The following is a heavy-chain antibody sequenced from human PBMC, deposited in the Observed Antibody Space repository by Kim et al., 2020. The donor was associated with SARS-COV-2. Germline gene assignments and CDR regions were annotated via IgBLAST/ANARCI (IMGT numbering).Heavy chain of an antibody. CDR2: ISYDGSNK. CDR1: GFTFSSYG. Sequence: GGSLRLSCAASGFTFSSYGMHWVRQAPGKGLEWVAVISYDGSNKYYADSVKGRFTISRDNSKNTLYLQMNSLRAEDTAVYYCAKPESVVVTSDYFDYWGQGTLVTVS. V-gene: IGHV3-30*18. J-gene: IGHJ4*02. D-gene: IGHD2-21*02. CDR3: AKPESVVVTSDYFDY.